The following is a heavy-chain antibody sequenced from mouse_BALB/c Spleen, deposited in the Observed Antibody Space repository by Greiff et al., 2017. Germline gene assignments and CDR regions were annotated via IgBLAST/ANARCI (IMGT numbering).Heavy chain of an antibody. CDR3: AREGGYDAGAYYAMDY. V-gene: IGHV1S34*01. J-gene: IGHJ4*01. D-gene: IGHD2-14*01. CDR2: ISCYNGAT. Sequence: LVKTGASVKISCKASGYSFTGYYMHWVKQSHGKSLEWIGYISCYNGATSYNQKFKGKATFTVDTSSSTAYMQFNSLTSEDSAVYYCAREGGYDAGAYYAMDYWGQGTSVTVSS. CDR1: GYSFTGYY.